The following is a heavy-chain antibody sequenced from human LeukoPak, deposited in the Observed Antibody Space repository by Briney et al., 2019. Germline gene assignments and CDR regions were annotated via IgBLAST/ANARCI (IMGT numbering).Heavy chain of an antibody. CDR2: IIPIFGTA. CDR3: AREPISPSDYGDPRVYYYMDV. Sequence: GASVKVSCKASGGTFSSYAISWVRQAPGQGLEWMGRIIPIFGTANYAQKFQGRVTITTDESTSTAYMELSSLRSEDTAVYYCAREPISPSDYGDPRVYYYMDVWGKGTTVTVSS. CDR1: GGTFSSYA. V-gene: IGHV1-69*05. J-gene: IGHJ6*03. D-gene: IGHD4-17*01.